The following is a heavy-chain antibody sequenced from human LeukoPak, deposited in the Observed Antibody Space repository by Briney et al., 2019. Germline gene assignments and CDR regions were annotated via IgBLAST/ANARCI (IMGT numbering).Heavy chain of an antibody. CDR2: INPGEGNT. V-gene: IGHV1-46*01. CDR1: GYTFTSYY. Sequence: ASVKVSCKASGYTFTSYYLHWVRQAPGQGLEWMGIINPGEGNTNYAQKFQGRVTMTRDTSTSTVYMELSSLRAEDAAVYYCARAGDTTGYYLGPRFDYWGQGTLVTVSS. CDR3: ARAGDTTGYYLGPRFDY. J-gene: IGHJ4*02. D-gene: IGHD2/OR15-2a*01.